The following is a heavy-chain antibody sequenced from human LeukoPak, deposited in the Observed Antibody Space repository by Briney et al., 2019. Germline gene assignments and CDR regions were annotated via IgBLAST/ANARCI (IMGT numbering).Heavy chain of an antibody. D-gene: IGHD2-2*01. CDR2: ISSSSSYI. Sequence: GGSLRLSCAASGFTVSSNYMNWVRQAPGKGLEWVSSISSSSSYIYYADSVKGRFTISRDNAKNSLYLQMNSLRAEDTAVYYCARVVPAPQAGFFDYWGQGTLVTVSS. CDR1: GFTVSSNY. V-gene: IGHV3-21*01. CDR3: ARVVPAPQAGFFDY. J-gene: IGHJ4*02.